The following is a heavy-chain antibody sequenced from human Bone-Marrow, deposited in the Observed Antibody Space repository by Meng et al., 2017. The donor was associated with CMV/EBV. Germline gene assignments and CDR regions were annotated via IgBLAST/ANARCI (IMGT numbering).Heavy chain of an antibody. CDR1: GFTFDDHG. J-gene: IGHJ3*02. Sequence: GGSLRLSCAASGFTFDDHGMSWVRQAPGKGLEWVSGINWTGGSTVYADSVKGRFIISRDNAENSLYLQMSSLRAEDTAFYYCAREPYNGPYAFAIWGQGTMVTGSS. CDR2: INWTGGST. D-gene: IGHD1-1*01. CDR3: AREPYNGPYAFAI. V-gene: IGHV3-20*04.